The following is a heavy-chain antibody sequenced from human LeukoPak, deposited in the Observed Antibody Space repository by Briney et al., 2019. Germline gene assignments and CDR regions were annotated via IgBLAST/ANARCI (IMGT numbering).Heavy chain of an antibody. CDR3: ARAAYSIDY. Sequence: ETLSLTCTVSGGSMSNNYWSWIRQPAGKGLEWIGRIQPSGSTNDNPSLKSRLTMSLDTSKNQFSLRLSSVTAADTAVYYCARAAYSIDYWGQGTLVTVSS. CDR2: IQPSGST. D-gene: IGHD4-11*01. J-gene: IGHJ4*02. CDR1: GGSMSNNY. V-gene: IGHV4-4*07.